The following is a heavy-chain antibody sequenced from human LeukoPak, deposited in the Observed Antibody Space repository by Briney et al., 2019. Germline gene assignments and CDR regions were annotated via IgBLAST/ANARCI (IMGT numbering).Heavy chain of an antibody. J-gene: IGHJ4*02. Sequence: GGSLRLSCAASGFTFSSYWMHWVRQAPGKGLVWVSRINSDGSSTSYADSVKGRFTISRDNAKNTLYLQMNSLRAEDTAVYYCARAAKIYYYDSSAPMYYFDYWGQGTLVTVSS. CDR3: ARAAKIYYYDSSAPMYYFDY. D-gene: IGHD3-22*01. CDR2: INSDGSST. V-gene: IGHV3-74*01. CDR1: GFTFSSYW.